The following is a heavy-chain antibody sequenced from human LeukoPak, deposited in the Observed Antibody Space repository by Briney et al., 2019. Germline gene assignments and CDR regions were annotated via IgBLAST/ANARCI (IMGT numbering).Heavy chain of an antibody. Sequence: GGSLRLSCVASGFTLSNYAMSWVRQAPGKGLEWVSSISGSTRSTYYADSVKGRFTIARDNSKNTLYLQMSSLRAEDTATYYCAKDMNTYHYDSSGYYGDYWGQGTLVTVSS. J-gene: IGHJ4*02. CDR1: GFTLSNYA. V-gene: IGHV3-23*01. CDR3: AKDMNTYHYDSSGYYGDY. D-gene: IGHD3-22*01. CDR2: ISGSTRST.